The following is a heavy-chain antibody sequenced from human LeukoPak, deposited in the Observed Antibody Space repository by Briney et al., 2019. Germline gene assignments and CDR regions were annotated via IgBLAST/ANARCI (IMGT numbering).Heavy chain of an antibody. J-gene: IGHJ6*03. D-gene: IGHD3-10*01. CDR3: ARDRVYGSGSLKPSHYYYYMDV. CDR2: INGDGSGT. Sequence: GGSLRLSCTASGFTFTSHWMHWVRQVPGKGLVWVSRINGDGSGTNHADSVKGRFTISRDNAKNTLYLQMNSLRVEDTAVYYCARDRVYGSGSLKPSHYYYYMDVWGKGTTVTVSS. V-gene: IGHV3-74*01. CDR1: GFTFTSHW.